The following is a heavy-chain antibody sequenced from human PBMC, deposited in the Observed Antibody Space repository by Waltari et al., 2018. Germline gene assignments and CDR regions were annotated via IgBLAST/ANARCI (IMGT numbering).Heavy chain of an antibody. CDR2: IIPIFGTA. J-gene: IGHJ4*02. D-gene: IGHD5-12*01. CDR3: AKSPRGYSGYDPSPLFDY. V-gene: IGHV1-69*08. Sequence: QVQLVQSGAEVKKPGSSVKVSCKASGGTFSSYAISWVRQAPGQGLEWMGRIIPIFGTANYAQKFQGRVTITADTSTDTAYMELSSLRSEDTAVYYCAKSPRGYSGYDPSPLFDYWGQGTLVTVSS. CDR1: GGTFSSYA.